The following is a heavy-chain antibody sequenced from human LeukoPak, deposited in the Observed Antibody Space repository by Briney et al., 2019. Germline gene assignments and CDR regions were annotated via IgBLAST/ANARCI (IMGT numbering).Heavy chain of an antibody. CDR3: AKRATSSTIFYYLDD. J-gene: IGHJ4*02. V-gene: IGHV3-23*01. CDR2: IGSSGGIT. CDR1: GFPFSNFA. D-gene: IGHD3-10*02. Sequence: PGGSLRLFCAASGFPFSNFAMTWVRQAPGKGLEWVSTIGSSGGITYYADSEKGRFTISRDNSKNTLYLQINSLRAEDTAVYYCAKRATSSTIFYYLDDWGQGTLVTVSS.